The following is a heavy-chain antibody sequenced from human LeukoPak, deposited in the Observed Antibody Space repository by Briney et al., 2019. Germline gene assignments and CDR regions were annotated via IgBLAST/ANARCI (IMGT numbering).Heavy chain of an antibody. Sequence: GGSLRLSCAASGFTFDDYGMSWVRQAPGKGLEWVSYISSSSSTIYYADSVKGRFTISRDNAKNSLYLQMNSLRAEDTAVYYCASDDSSGLDYWGQGTLVTVSS. CDR1: GFTFDDYG. V-gene: IGHV3-48*04. CDR3: ASDDSSGLDY. CDR2: ISSSSSTI. J-gene: IGHJ4*02. D-gene: IGHD3-22*01.